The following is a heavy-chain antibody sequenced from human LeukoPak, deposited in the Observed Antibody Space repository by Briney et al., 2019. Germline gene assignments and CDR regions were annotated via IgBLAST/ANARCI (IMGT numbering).Heavy chain of an antibody. V-gene: IGHV3-64*01. CDR3: ARDGGYCSSTSCLGGYYYYYYYMDV. CDR1: GFTFSSYA. CDR2: ISSNGGST. D-gene: IGHD2-2*01. Sequence: GGSLRLSCAASGFTFSSYAMHWVRQAPGKGLEYVSAISSNGGSTYYANSVKGRFTISRDNSKNTLYLQMGSLRAEDTAVYYCARDGGYCSSTSCLGGYYYYYYYMDVWGKGTTVTVSS. J-gene: IGHJ6*03.